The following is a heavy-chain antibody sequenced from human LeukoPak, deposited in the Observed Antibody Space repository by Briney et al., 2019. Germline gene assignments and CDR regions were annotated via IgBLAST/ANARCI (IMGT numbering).Heavy chain of an antibody. CDR3: ARVHKEYQLPHGPIDY. V-gene: IGHV4-38-2*02. CDR2: IYHSGST. D-gene: IGHD2-2*01. CDR1: GYSISSGYY. J-gene: IGHJ4*02. Sequence: SETLSLTCTVSGYSISSGYYWGWIRQPPGKGLEWIGSIYHSGSTYYNPSLKSRVTISVDTSKNQFSLKLSSVTAADTAVYYCARVHKEYQLPHGPIDYWGQGTLVTVSS.